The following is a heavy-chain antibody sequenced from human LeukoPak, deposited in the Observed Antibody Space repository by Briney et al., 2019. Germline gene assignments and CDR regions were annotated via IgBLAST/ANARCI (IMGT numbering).Heavy chain of an antibody. CDR2: INPSGVST. V-gene: IGHV1-46*01. D-gene: IGHD6-13*01. Sequence: ASVTVSCKPSGYTFTSYYMHWVRQAPGQALEWMGIINPSGVSTMYAQKFQGRVTMTRDMSTSTVYMELSSLRSQDTAVYYCARDGLRAAAGRAFDIWGQGTMVTVSS. J-gene: IGHJ3*02. CDR1: GYTFTSYY. CDR3: ARDGLRAAAGRAFDI.